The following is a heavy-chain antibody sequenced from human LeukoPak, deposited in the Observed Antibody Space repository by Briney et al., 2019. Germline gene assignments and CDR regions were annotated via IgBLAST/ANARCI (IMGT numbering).Heavy chain of an antibody. Sequence: PSETLSLTCTVSGGSISSYYWSWIRQPPGKGLEWIGYIYYSGSTNYNPSLKSRVTISVDTSKNQFSLKLSSVTAADTTVYYCARGKIAGGRIGYYDSSGYSNEYYYGMDVWGQGTTVTVSS. J-gene: IGHJ6*02. CDR2: IYYSGST. V-gene: IGHV4-59*08. CDR1: GGSISSYY. D-gene: IGHD3-22*01. CDR3: ARGKIAGGRIGYYDSSGYSNEYYYGMDV.